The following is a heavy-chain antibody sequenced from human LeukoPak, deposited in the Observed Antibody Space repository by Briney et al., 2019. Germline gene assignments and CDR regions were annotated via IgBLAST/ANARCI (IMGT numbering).Heavy chain of an antibody. J-gene: IGHJ4*02. CDR3: ATLGRQWLVDY. CDR2: IYYSGST. CDR1: GGSISSSSYY. V-gene: IGHV4-39*01. D-gene: IGHD6-19*01. Sequence: PSETLSLTCTVPGGSISSSSYYWGWIRQPPGKGLEWIGNIYYSGSTYYNPSLKSRVTISVDTSKNQFSLKLSSVTAADTAVYYCATLGRQWLVDYWGQGTLVTVSS.